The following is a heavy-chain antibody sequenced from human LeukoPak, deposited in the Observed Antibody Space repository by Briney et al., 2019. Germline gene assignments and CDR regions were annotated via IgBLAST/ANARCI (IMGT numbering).Heavy chain of an antibody. D-gene: IGHD3-22*01. CDR2: IRHDGSYQ. Sequence: PGGSLRLSCAASRFTFSNYGMHWVRQTPGKGLEWVAFIRHDGSYQQYAGSVKGRFTVSRDNSKDTVYLQMNGLRTEDTAVYYCAKNRDSSDFPRDFDYWGQGTLVTVSS. V-gene: IGHV3-30*02. J-gene: IGHJ4*02. CDR3: AKNRDSSDFPRDFDY. CDR1: RFTFSNYG.